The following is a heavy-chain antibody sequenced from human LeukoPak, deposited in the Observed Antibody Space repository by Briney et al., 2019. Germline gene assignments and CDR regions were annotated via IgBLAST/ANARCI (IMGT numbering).Heavy chain of an antibody. D-gene: IGHD5-24*01. V-gene: IGHV3-21*01. CDR1: GFTFSSYI. CDR3: ARQDGYTQGFWFDP. J-gene: IGHJ5*02. CDR2: ISSSSSYI. Sequence: PGGPLRLSCAASGFTFSSYIMNWVRQAPGKGLEWVSSISSSSSYIYYADSVKGRFTISRDNAKNSLYLQMNSLRAEDTAVYYCARQDGYTQGFWFDPWGQGTLVTVSS.